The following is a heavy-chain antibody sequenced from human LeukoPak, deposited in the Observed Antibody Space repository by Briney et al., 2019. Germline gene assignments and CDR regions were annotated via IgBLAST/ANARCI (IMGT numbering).Heavy chain of an antibody. V-gene: IGHV1-2*02. CDR2: INPNSGGT. CDR3: ARALVIRVVAATLGY. D-gene: IGHD2-15*01. Sequence: GASVKVSCKASGYTFTGYYMHWVRQAPGQGLEWMGWINPNSGGTNYAQKLQGRVTMTRDTSISTAYMELSRLRSDDTAVYYCARALVIRVVAATLGYWGQGTLVTVSS. CDR1: GYTFTGYY. J-gene: IGHJ4*02.